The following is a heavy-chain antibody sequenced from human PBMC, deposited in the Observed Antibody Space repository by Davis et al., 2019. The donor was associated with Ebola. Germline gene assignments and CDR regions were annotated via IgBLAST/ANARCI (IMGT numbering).Heavy chain of an antibody. Sequence: SETLSLTCTVSGGYISGYYWSWIRQPPGKGLEWIGYIYHSGSTYYNPSLKSRVTISVDRSKNQFSLKLSSVTAADTAVYYCARGGYSYGSIDYWGQGTLVTVSS. CDR1: GGYISGYY. J-gene: IGHJ4*02. CDR3: ARGGYSYGSIDY. D-gene: IGHD5-18*01. V-gene: IGHV4-30-2*01. CDR2: IYHSGST.